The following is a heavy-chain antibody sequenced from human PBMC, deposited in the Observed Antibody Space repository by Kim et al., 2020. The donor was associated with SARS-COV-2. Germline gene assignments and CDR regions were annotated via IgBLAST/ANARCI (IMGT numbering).Heavy chain of an antibody. CDR3: ARARYCSGGSCSHPFYYYYGMDV. V-gene: IGHV3-21*01. J-gene: IGHJ6*02. CDR1: GFTFSSYS. Sequence: GGSLRLSCAASGFTFSSYSMNWVRQAPGKGLEWVSSISSSSSYIYYADSVKGRFTISRDNAKNSLYLQMNSLRAEDTAVYYCARARYCSGGSCSHPFYYYYGMDVWGQGTTVTVSS. D-gene: IGHD2-15*01. CDR2: ISSSSSYI.